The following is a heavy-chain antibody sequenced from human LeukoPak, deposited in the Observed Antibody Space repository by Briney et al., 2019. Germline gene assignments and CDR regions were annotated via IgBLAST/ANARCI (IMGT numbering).Heavy chain of an antibody. Sequence: NSSETLSLTCTVSFLVTNGFHWAWIRQPPGKGLEFMGYVHHTGTTYYNPSLNSRVTISVDTSKYQFSLRLTSVTAADTAVYFCAKGIPFDFWGQGRLVTVSS. CDR3: AKGIPFDF. V-gene: IGHV4-38-2*02. CDR2: VHHTGTT. J-gene: IGHJ4*02. CDR1: FLVTNGFH. D-gene: IGHD2-2*02.